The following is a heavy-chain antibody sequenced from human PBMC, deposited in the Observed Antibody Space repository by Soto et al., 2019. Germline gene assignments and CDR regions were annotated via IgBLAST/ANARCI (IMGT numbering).Heavy chain of an antibody. J-gene: IGHJ5*02. Sequence: GGSLRLSCTASGFTFGDYAMSWFRQAPGKGLEWVGFIRSKAYGGTTEYAASVKGRFTISRDDSKSIAYLQMNSLKTEDTAVYYCTRVKSSCWYPGWFDPWGQGTLVTVSS. CDR2: IRSKAYGGTT. V-gene: IGHV3-49*03. CDR3: TRVKSSCWYPGWFDP. CDR1: GFTFGDYA. D-gene: IGHD6-13*01.